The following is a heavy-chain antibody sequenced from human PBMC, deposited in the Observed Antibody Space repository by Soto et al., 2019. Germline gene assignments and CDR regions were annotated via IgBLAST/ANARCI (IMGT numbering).Heavy chain of an antibody. V-gene: IGHV3-23*01. CDR2: ISGSGGST. CDR3: ARGQWLVERGAFDI. D-gene: IGHD6-19*01. CDR1: GFTFSSYA. J-gene: IGHJ3*02. Sequence: QPGGSLRLSCAASGFTFSSYAMSWVRQAPGKGLEWVSAISGSGGSTYYADSVKGRFTISRDNSKNTLCLQMNSLRAEDTAVYYCARGQWLVERGAFDIWGQGTMVTVSS.